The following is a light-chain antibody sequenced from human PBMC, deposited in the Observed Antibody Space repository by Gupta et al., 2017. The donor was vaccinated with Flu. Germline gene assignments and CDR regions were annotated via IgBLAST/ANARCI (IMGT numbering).Light chain of an antibody. CDR3: SSYTSSSTLV. Sequence: AALTPPASVSVSPGQSLTISCTGTSTEGGGESYVAGYQQQPGKPPKVMIYEVSNRPSGGSNRFSGSKSGNTAALMISGLQEEDEADYYCSSYTSSSTLVFGGGTKLTVL. CDR1: STEGGGESY. V-gene: IGLV2-14*01. CDR2: EVS. J-gene: IGLJ2*01.